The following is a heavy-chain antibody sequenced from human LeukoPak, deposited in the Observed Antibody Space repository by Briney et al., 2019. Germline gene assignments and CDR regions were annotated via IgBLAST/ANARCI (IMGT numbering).Heavy chain of an antibody. CDR1: GFTFSSYW. D-gene: IGHD6-19*01. J-gene: IGHJ5*02. CDR3: ARESGYSSGCHNYNWFDP. V-gene: IGHV3-74*01. CDR2: INSDGSST. Sequence: GGSLRLSCAASGFTFSSYWMHWVRQAPGKGLVWVSRINSDGSSTSYADSVKGRFTISRDNAKNTLYLQMNSLRAEDTAVYYCARESGYSSGCHNYNWFDPWGQGTLVTVSS.